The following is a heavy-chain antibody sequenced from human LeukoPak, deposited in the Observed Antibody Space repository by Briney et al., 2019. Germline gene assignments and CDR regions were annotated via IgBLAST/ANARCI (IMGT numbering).Heavy chain of an antibody. V-gene: IGHV3-23*01. CDR2: ISNDGGGT. CDR1: GFIFNNYG. D-gene: IGHD3-22*01. J-gene: IGHJ5*02. Sequence: QSGGSLRLSCAASGFIFNNYGLIWVRQAPGKGLEWVSAISNDGGGTNYADFVKGRFTISRDNSKSTLFLQMNSLRAEDTALYYCAKGSSGYFVDLWGQGTLVTVSS. CDR3: AKGSSGYFVDL.